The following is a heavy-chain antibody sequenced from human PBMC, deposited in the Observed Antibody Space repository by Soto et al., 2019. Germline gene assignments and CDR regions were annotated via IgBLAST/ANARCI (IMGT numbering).Heavy chain of an antibody. Sequence: GGSLRLSCAVPGGIFHGYGMHWVRQAPGKGLEWVAIIRFDGSNEEYSDSVKGRFTISRDNSKNTLYLQMNTLRAEDTAVYFCARDGIGGTVFRGYLDYWGRGTVVTVSS. CDR1: GGIFHGYG. CDR3: ARDGIGGTVFRGYLDY. CDR2: IRFDGSNE. V-gene: IGHV3-33*01. J-gene: IGHJ4*02. D-gene: IGHD1-7*01.